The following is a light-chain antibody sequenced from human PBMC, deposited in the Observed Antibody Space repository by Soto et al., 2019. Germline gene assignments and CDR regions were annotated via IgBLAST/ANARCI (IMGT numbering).Light chain of an antibody. Sequence: ETVLSLSPGTRSSSQVERATLSCRASQSVRSNYLAWYQQKPGQAPRLLIYGASSRATGIPDRFSGSGSGTDFTLTISRLEPEDFAVYYCQQYGSSPTTFGQGTKVDIK. V-gene: IGKV3-20*01. CDR1: QSVRSNY. J-gene: IGKJ1*01. CDR3: QQYGSSPTT. CDR2: GAS.